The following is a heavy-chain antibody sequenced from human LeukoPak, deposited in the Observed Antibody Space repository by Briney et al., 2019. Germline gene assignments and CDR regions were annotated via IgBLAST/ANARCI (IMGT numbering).Heavy chain of an antibody. CDR1: GFTVSSNY. CDR3: AKDSEDCSGGSCYNWFDP. V-gene: IGHV3-66*01. Sequence: GGSLRLSCAASGFTVSSNYMSWVRQAPGKGLEWVSVIYSGGSTYYADSVKGRFTISRDNSKNTLYLQMNSLRAEDTAVYYCAKDSEDCSGGSCYNWFDPWGQGTLVTVSS. D-gene: IGHD2-15*01. CDR2: IYSGGST. J-gene: IGHJ5*02.